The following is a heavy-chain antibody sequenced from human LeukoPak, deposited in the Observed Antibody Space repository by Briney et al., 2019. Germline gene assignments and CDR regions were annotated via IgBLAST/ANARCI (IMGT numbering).Heavy chain of an antibody. CDR2: IYYSGST. J-gene: IGHJ4*02. D-gene: IGHD6-19*01. CDR3: ASGGIAVADFDY. CDR1: GGSISSYY. Sequence: KTSETLSLTCTVSGGSISSYYWSWIRQPPGKGLEWIGYIYYSGSTNYNPSLKSRVTISVDTSKNQFSLKLSSVTAAGTAVYYCASGGIAVADFDYWGQGTLVTVSS. V-gene: IGHV4-59*01.